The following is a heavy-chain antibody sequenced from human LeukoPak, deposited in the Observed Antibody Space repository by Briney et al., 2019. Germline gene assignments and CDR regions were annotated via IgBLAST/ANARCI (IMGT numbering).Heavy chain of an antibody. CDR1: GGSISSYY. CDR2: IYYSGST. J-gene: IGHJ5*02. Sequence: SETLSLTCTVSGGSISSYYWSWIRQPPGKGLEWIGYIYYSGSTNYNPSLKSRVTISVDTSKNQFSLKLSSVTAADTAVYYRARQKAISGWYRGRFDPWGQGTLVTVSS. CDR3: ARQKAISGWYRGRFDP. D-gene: IGHD6-19*01. V-gene: IGHV4-59*08.